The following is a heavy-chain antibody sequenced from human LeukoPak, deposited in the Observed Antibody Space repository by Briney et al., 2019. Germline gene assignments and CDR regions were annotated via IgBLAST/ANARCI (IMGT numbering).Heavy chain of an antibody. Sequence: GASVKVSCKASGYTFSNYAINWVRQAPGQALEWMGWISTYNGNTNYAQKLQDRVTMTTDTSTSTAYMELRSLRSDDTAMYYCAREGIRIAAAGTIDYWGQGTLVTVSS. CDR2: ISTYNGNT. V-gene: IGHV1-18*01. D-gene: IGHD6-13*01. CDR3: AREGIRIAAAGTIDY. CDR1: GYTFSNYA. J-gene: IGHJ4*02.